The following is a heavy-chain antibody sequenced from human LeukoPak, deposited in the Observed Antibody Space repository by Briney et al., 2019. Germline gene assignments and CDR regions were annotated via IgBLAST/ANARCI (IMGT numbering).Heavy chain of an antibody. J-gene: IGHJ6*03. CDR1: GYTFTNSA. Sequence: GASVKVSCKASGYTFTNSAMNWVRQAPGQGLEWMGWISAYNGNTNYAQKLQGRVTMTTDTSTSTAYMELRSLRSDDTAVYYCARVLLWFGYYYYMDVWGKGTTVTISS. CDR3: ARVLLWFGYYYYMDV. CDR2: ISAYNGNT. V-gene: IGHV1-18*01. D-gene: IGHD3-10*01.